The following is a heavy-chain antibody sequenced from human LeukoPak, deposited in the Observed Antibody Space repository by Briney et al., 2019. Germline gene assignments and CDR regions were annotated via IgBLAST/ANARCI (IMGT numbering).Heavy chain of an antibody. D-gene: IGHD1-26*01. J-gene: IGHJ4*02. V-gene: IGHV1-46*01. CDR2: INPSGGST. CDR1: GYTFTNYY. Sequence: ASVNVSCKASGYTFTNYYMHWVRQAPGQGLEWMGIINPSGGSTSYAQKFQGRVTMTRDTSTRTVSMELSSLRSEDTAVYYCAKSEVGAISWVHWGQGTLVIVSS. CDR3: AKSEVGAISWVH.